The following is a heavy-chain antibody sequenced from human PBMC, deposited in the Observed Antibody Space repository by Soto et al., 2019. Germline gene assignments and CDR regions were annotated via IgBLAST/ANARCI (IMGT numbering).Heavy chain of an antibody. CDR3: ARLSGSIQDRWFDP. V-gene: IGHV1-18*01. D-gene: IGHD1-26*01. J-gene: IGHJ5*02. CDR1: GYTFTSYG. CDR2: ISAYNGNT. Sequence: ASVKVSFKASGYTFTSYGISWVRQAPGQGLEWMGWISAYNGNTNYAQKLQGRVTMTTDTSTSTAYMELRSLRSDDTAVYYCARLSGSIQDRWFDPWGQGTLVTVSS.